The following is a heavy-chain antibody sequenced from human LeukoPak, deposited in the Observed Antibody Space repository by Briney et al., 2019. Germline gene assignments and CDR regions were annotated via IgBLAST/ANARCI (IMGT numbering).Heavy chain of an antibody. V-gene: IGHV1-2*02. CDR3: VREGSGLLTKNFDY. CDR1: GFPFSDSY. D-gene: IGHD2-15*01. Sequence: EASVKVSCKASGFPFSDSYIHWVRQAPGQGLEWMGYINPRSGGTSSPQRFKGRVTMTADTTNTAYMVLSSLISDDTAIYYCVREGSGLLTKNFDYWGQGTLVTVSS. J-gene: IGHJ4*02. CDR2: INPRSGGT.